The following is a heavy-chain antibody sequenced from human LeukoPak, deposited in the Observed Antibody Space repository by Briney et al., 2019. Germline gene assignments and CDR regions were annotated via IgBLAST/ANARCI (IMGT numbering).Heavy chain of an antibody. CDR2: IKQDGSEK. CDR3: ARDFYYYDSSGPGVDY. D-gene: IGHD3-22*01. J-gene: IGHJ4*02. CDR1: EFTFSSYW. Sequence: GGSLRLSCAASEFTFSSYWMSWVRQAPGKGLEWVANIKQDGSEKYYVDSVKGRFTISRDNAKNSLYLQMNSLRAEDTAAYYCARDFYYYDSSGPGVDYWGQGTLVTVSS. V-gene: IGHV3-7*01.